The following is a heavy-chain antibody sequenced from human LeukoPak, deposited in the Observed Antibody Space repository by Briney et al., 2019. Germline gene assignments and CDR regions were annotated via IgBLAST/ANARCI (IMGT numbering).Heavy chain of an antibody. V-gene: IGHV4-34*01. CDR1: GGSFRGYY. CDR3: ARANTKGSGSYRYYYGMDV. J-gene: IGHJ6*02. D-gene: IGHD3-10*01. CDR2: INHSGST. Sequence: PSETLSLTCAVYGGSFRGYYWSWIRQPPGKGLEWIGEINHSGSTNYNPSLKSRVTISVDTSKNQFSLKLSSVTAADTAVYYCARANTKGSGSYRYYYGMDVWGQGTTVTVSS.